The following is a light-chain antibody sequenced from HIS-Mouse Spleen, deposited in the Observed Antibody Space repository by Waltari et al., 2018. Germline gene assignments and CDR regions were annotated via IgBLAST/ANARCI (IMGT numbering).Light chain of an antibody. V-gene: IGLV2-23*01. CDR1: SSDVGSYNL. J-gene: IGLJ3*02. CDR2: EGS. CDR3: CSYAGSSTWV. Sequence: QSALTQPASVSGSPGQSITISCTGTSSDVGSYNLVSWYQQHPGKAPKLMSYEGSKRPSGVSNRLAGSKAGNTASLTTSGLQAEDEADYYCCSYAGSSTWVFGGGTKLTVL.